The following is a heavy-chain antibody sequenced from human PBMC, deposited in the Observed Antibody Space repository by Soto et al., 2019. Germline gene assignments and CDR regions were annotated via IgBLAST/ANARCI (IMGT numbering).Heavy chain of an antibody. V-gene: IGHV3-23*01. J-gene: IGHJ4*02. CDR2: ISCRGGST. Sequence: XGGSLRLSCAASGLTFSHYGMRWVRRAPWKGLEWVSTISCRGGSTIYADAVKGWFNISRDNAKETLYLQMNSLRAEDTAVYYCARGFQADYWGLGTLVTVSS. CDR1: GLTFSHYG. CDR3: ARGFQADY.